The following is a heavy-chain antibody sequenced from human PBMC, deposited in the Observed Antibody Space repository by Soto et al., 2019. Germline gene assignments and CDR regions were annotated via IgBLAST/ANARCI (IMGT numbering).Heavy chain of an antibody. Sequence: TLSLTCAVYGGSFSGYYWSWIRQPPGKGLEWIGEINHSGSTNYNPSLKSRVTISVDTSKNQFSLKLSSVTAADTAVYYCARVPLLWTTVTSYYYYYYGMDVWGQGTTVTVSS. V-gene: IGHV4-34*01. CDR2: INHSGST. D-gene: IGHD4-4*01. J-gene: IGHJ6*02. CDR1: GGSFSGYY. CDR3: ARVPLLWTTVTSYYYYYYGMDV.